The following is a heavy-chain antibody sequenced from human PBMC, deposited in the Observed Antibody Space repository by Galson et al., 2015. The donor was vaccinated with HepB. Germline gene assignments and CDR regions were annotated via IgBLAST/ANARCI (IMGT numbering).Heavy chain of an antibody. D-gene: IGHD2-2*01. J-gene: IGHJ5*02. CDR2: ISAYNGNT. CDR3: ARGSCSSTNCYRTAGWFDP. V-gene: IGHV1-18*01. CDR1: GYTFTSYG. Sequence: SVKVSCKASGYTFTSYGISWVRQAPGQGLEWMGWISAYNGNTNYAQKFQGRVTMTTDTSTTTAYMELRSLRSDDTAVYYCARGSCSSTNCYRTAGWFDPWGQGTLVTVSS.